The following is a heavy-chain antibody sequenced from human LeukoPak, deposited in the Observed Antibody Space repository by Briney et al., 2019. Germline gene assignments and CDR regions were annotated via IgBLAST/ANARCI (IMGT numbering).Heavy chain of an antibody. CDR2: INPNSGGT. Sequence: ASVKVSCKASGYTFTGYYMHWVRQAPGQGLEWMGWINPNSGGTNYAQKFQGRVTMTRDTSISTAYMELSRLRSDDTAVYYCARDLHYYGYDAFHIWGQGTMVTVSS. CDR3: ARDLHYYGYDAFHI. D-gene: IGHD3-10*01. J-gene: IGHJ3*02. CDR1: GYTFTGYY. V-gene: IGHV1-2*02.